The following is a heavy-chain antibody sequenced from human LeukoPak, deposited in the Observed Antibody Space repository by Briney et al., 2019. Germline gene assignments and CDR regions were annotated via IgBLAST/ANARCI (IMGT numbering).Heavy chain of an antibody. CDR3: AGTRYSGSYYTDY. J-gene: IGHJ4*02. V-gene: IGHV4-4*07. D-gene: IGHD1-26*01. Sequence: GSSNYNPSLKSRVTKSVDTSKYQFSLKLTSVTAADAAVYYCAGTRYSGSYYTDYWGQGTLVTVSS. CDR2: GSS.